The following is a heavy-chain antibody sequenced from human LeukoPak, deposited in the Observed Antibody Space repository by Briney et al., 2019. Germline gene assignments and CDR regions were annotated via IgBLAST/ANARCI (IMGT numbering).Heavy chain of an antibody. CDR3: ARVHKAMITFGRVIVINPLCDY. Sequence: SETLSLTCAVYGASFSGYYWSWIRQPPGKGLEWLGEINHSGSTNYNPSLKSRATISVDTSKNQFALKLSSVPAADMTVYYCARVHKAMITFGRVIVINPLCDYWGQGTLVTVSS. D-gene: IGHD3-16*02. J-gene: IGHJ4*02. CDR1: GASFSGYY. V-gene: IGHV4-34*01. CDR2: INHSGST.